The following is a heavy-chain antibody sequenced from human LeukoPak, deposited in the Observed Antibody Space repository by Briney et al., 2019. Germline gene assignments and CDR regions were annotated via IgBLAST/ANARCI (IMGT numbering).Heavy chain of an antibody. V-gene: IGHV3-23*01. Sequence: GGSLRLSCAASGFTFSSYAMSWVRQAPGKGLEWVSAISGSGGSTYYADSVKGRFTIARDNSKNTLYLQMNSLRAEDTAVYYCANRRPLLWFGELYANDYYYYYGMDVWGQGTTVTVSS. CDR3: ANRRPLLWFGELYANDYYYYYGMDV. J-gene: IGHJ6*02. CDR1: GFTFSSYA. CDR2: ISGSGGST. D-gene: IGHD3-10*01.